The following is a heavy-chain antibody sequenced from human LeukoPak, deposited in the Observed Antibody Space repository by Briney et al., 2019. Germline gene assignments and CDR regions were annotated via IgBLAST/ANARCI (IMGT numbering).Heavy chain of an antibody. V-gene: IGHV4-34*01. CDR3: ARGRGSTSRIFDY. D-gene: IGHD2-2*01. J-gene: IGHJ4*02. CDR2: INHSGST. CDR1: GGSFSGYY. Sequence: PSETLSLTCVVYGGSFSGYYWSWIRQPPGKGLEWIGEINHSGSTNYNPSLKSRVTISVDTSKNQFSLKLSSVTAADTAGYYCARGRGSTSRIFDYWGQGTLVTVSS.